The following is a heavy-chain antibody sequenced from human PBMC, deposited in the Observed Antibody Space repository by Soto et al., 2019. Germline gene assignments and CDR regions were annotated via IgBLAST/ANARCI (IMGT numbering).Heavy chain of an antibody. CDR3: TTPFPRKRSDYYDSSGYYYSDAFDI. V-gene: IGHV3-15*01. J-gene: IGHJ3*02. CDR1: GFTFSNAW. Sequence: EVQLVESGGGLVKPGGSLRLSCAASGFTFSNAWMSWVRQAPGKGLEWVGRIKSKTDGGTTDYAAPVKGRFTISRDDSKNTLYLQMNSLKTEDTAVYYCTTPFPRKRSDYYDSSGYYYSDAFDIWGQGTMVTVSS. CDR2: IKSKTDGGTT. D-gene: IGHD3-22*01.